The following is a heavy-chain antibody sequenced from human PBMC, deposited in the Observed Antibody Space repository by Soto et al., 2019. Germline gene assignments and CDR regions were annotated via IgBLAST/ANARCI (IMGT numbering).Heavy chain of an antibody. CDR3: ARDPGRGSTFDY. V-gene: IGHV1-69*13. D-gene: IGHD1-26*01. CDR2: IIPIFGTA. CDR1: GGTFSSYA. Sequence: SLKVSCKASGGTFSSYAISWVRQAPGQGLEWMGGIIPIFGTANYAQKFQGRVTITADESTSTAYMELSSLRSEDTAVYYCARDPGRGSTFDYWGQGTLFTVSS. J-gene: IGHJ4*02.